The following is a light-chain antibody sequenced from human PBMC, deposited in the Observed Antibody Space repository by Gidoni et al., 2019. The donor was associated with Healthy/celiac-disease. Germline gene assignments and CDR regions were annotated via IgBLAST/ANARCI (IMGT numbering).Light chain of an antibody. CDR3: SSFTSSSTWV. Sequence: QSALTQPASVSGSPGPSITISCTGSSSDFGSYNRVSWYQQTPGTAPKLMISEVSNRPSGVSNRFSGSKSGNTASLTISGLQAEDEADYYCSSFTSSSTWVFGGGTKLTVL. J-gene: IGLJ3*02. V-gene: IGLV2-14*01. CDR1: SSDFGSYNR. CDR2: EVS.